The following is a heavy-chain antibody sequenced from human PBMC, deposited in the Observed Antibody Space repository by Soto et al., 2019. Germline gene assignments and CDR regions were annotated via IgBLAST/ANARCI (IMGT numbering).Heavy chain of an antibody. CDR3: ARVPRGYSSSWYDY. J-gene: IGHJ4*02. D-gene: IGHD6-13*01. CDR1: GFTFSSYA. V-gene: IGHV3-64*01. CDR2: ISSNGGST. Sequence: PGGSLRLSCAASGFTFSSYAMHWVRQAPGKGLEYVSAISSNGGSTYYANSVKGRFTISRDNSKNTLYLQMGSLRAEDMAVYYCARVPRGYSSSWYDYWGQGTLVTVSS.